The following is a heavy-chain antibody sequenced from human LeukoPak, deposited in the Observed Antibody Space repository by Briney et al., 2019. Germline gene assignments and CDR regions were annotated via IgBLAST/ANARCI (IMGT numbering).Heavy chain of an antibody. CDR3: ARGWTVTNVDWFDP. Sequence: PSETLSLTCTVSGGSISSHYWSWIRQPAGKGLEWIGRIYASGSTNYNPSLKSRVTMSVDTSKNQFSLKLSSVTAADTAVYYCARGWTVTNVDWFDPWGQGTLVTVSS. J-gene: IGHJ5*02. V-gene: IGHV4-4*07. CDR1: GGSISSHY. D-gene: IGHD4-17*01. CDR2: IYASGST.